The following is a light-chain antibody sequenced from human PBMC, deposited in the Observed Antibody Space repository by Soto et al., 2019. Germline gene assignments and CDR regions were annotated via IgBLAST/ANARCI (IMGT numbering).Light chain of an antibody. V-gene: IGLV1-44*01. J-gene: IGLJ2*01. CDR1: SSTIGNNP. CDR3: AAWHDSLNGPV. CDR2: GNN. Sequence: QSVLTQPPSASGTPGQRVTISCSGSSSTIGNNPVKWYQQLPGTAHKVLIYGNNLRPSGVPDRFSGSKSGTSASLAISGLQSEDEADYYCAAWHDSLNGPVFGGGTKLTVL.